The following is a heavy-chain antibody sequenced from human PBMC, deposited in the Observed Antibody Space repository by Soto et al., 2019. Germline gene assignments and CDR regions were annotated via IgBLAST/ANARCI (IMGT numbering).Heavy chain of an antibody. J-gene: IGHJ4*02. Sequence: PGGSLRLSCSASGFTFSSYEMNWVRQAPGKGLEWVSYISSSGSTIYYADSVKGRFTISRDNAENSLYLQMNSLRAEDTAVYYCARRIQLWGPHFDYWGQGTLVTVSS. CDR2: ISSSGSTI. V-gene: IGHV3-48*03. D-gene: IGHD5-18*01. CDR1: GFTFSSYE. CDR3: ARRIQLWGPHFDY.